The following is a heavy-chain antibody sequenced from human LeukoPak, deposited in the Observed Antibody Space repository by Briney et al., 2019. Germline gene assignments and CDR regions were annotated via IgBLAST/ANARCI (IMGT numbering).Heavy chain of an antibody. CDR2: IYYSGST. CDR1: GGSFSGYY. D-gene: IGHD3-3*01. Sequence: SETLSLTCVVYGGSFSGYYWSWIRQPPGKGLEWIGYIYYSGSTYYNPSLKSRVTISVDTSKNQFSLKLSSVTAADTAVYYCAREPLYPMVDYWGQGTLVTVSS. V-gene: IGHV4-30-4*08. CDR3: AREPLYPMVDY. J-gene: IGHJ4*02.